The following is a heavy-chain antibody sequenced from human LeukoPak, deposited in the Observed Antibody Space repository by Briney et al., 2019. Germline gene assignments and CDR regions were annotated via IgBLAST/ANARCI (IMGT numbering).Heavy chain of an antibody. Sequence: SETLSLTCIVSGGSISSSTYYWGWIRQPPGKGLEWIATIYYTGSTYYNPSLESRVTISVATSKNQFSLNLSSVTVADTAVYYCARQGSGYYYFDYWGQGTLVTVSS. D-gene: IGHD5-12*01. V-gene: IGHV4-39*01. CDR2: IYYTGST. CDR1: GGSISSSTYY. CDR3: ARQGSGYYYFDY. J-gene: IGHJ4*02.